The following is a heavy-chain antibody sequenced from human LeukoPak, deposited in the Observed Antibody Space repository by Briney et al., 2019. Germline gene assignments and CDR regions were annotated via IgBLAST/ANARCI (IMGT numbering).Heavy chain of an antibody. Sequence: ASVKVSCKASGYTFTNYYMHWVRQAPGQGLEWMGIINPSGGSTSYAQKFQGRVTMTRDTSTSTVYMELSSLRSEDTAVYYCARDLGGAHIVVVTAISGWFDPWGQGTLVTVSS. J-gene: IGHJ5*02. CDR1: GYTFTNYY. D-gene: IGHD2-21*02. CDR2: INPSGGST. CDR3: ARDLGGAHIVVVTAISGWFDP. V-gene: IGHV1-46*01.